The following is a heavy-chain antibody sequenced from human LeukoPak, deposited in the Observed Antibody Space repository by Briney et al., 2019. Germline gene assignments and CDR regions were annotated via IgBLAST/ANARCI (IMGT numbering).Heavy chain of an antibody. CDR1: GGSISTYY. CDR3: ARGHSYYYDSSAYYPDFDY. V-gene: IGHV4-59*01. D-gene: IGHD3-22*01. J-gene: IGHJ4*02. Sequence: SETLSLACTVSGGSISTYYWSWIRQPPGKGLEWIGYIYYSGSTNYNPSLKSRVTISVDKSENQFSLKLSSVPAADTAVYYCARGHSYYYDSSAYYPDFDYWGQGTLVTVSS. CDR2: IYYSGST.